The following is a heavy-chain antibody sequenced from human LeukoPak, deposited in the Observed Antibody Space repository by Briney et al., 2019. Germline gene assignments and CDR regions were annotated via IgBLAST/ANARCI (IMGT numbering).Heavy chain of an antibody. Sequence: GESLKISCKASGYRFTTYWIAWVRQMPGKGLEWMGIVYPGDSDTRYSPSFQGQVTVSADKSISTAYLQWSSLKASDTAMYYCARRASPEYSTSLPHDGFDIWGQGTMVTVSS. V-gene: IGHV5-51*01. CDR1: GYRFTTYW. CDR2: VYPGDSDT. J-gene: IGHJ3*02. D-gene: IGHD6-6*01. CDR3: ARRASPEYSTSLPHDGFDI.